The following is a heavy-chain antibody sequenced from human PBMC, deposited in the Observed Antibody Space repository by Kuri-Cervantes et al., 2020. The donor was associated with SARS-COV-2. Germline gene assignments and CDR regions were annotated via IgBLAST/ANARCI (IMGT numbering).Heavy chain of an antibody. CDR3: ARDRELFGWFDP. CDR2: ISSSSSYI. J-gene: IGHJ5*02. CDR1: GFTFSSYS. Sequence: ETLSLTCAASGFTFSSYSMNWVRQAPGKGLEWVSSISSSSSYIYYAGSVKGRFTISRDNAKNSLYLQMNSLRAEDTAVYYCARDRELFGWFDPWGQGTLVTVSS. D-gene: IGHD1-7*01. V-gene: IGHV3-21*01.